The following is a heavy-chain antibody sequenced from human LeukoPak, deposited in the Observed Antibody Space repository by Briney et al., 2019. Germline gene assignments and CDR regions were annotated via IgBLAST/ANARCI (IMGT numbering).Heavy chain of an antibody. CDR2: INPNSGGT. J-gene: IGHJ6*03. CDR1: GYTFTGYY. CDR3: ARDGGSGSYYKPNYYYMDV. D-gene: IGHD3-10*01. V-gene: IGHV1-2*02. Sequence: ASVKVSCKASGYTFTGYYMHWVRQAPGQGLEWMGWINPNSGGTNYAQKFQGRVTMTRDTSISTAYMELSSLRSEDTAVYYCARDGGSGSYYKPNYYYMDVWGKGTTVTVSS.